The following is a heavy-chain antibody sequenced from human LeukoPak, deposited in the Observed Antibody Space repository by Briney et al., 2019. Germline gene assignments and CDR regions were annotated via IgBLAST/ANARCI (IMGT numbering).Heavy chain of an antibody. CDR3: AKDQQSISYSP. J-gene: IGHJ5*02. CDR2: ISDSGDNT. D-gene: IGHD4-11*01. V-gene: IGHV3-23*01. Sequence: GGSLRLSCEASGFTFSTNAMSWVRQAPGKWLEWVSAISDSGDNTWYAGSVKGRFTISRDNAKNTLYLQMNTLRAEDTAVYYCAKDQQSISYSPWGQGTLVTVSS. CDR1: GFTFSTNA.